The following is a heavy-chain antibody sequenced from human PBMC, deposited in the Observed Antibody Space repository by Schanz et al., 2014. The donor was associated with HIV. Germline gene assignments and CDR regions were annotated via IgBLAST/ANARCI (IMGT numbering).Heavy chain of an antibody. V-gene: IGHV3-11*01. CDR3: ARVFGRTYGLPDY. D-gene: IGHD3-10*01. J-gene: IGHJ4*02. CDR1: GFTFGDYP. CDR2: ISVNGATR. Sequence: VQLLESGGGLVKPGRSLRLSCAGSGFTFGDYPMSWFRQAPGKGLEWLPYISVNGATREYADSVKGRFTISRDNARTSLYLQMNSLRAEDTAVYYCARVFGRTYGLPDYWGQGTLVTVSS.